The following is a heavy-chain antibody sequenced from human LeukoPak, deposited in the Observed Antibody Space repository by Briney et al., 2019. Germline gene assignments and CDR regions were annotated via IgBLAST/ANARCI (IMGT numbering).Heavy chain of an antibody. D-gene: IGHD3-10*01. CDR2: ISYDGSNK. V-gene: IGHV3-30*04. J-gene: IGHJ6*03. Sequence: PGGSLRLSCAASGFTFSSYAMHWVRQAPGKGLEWVAVISYDGSNKYYADSVKGRFTVSRDNSKNTLYLQMNSLRAEDTAVYYCARGCLSMVRGVIIDPSPYMDVWGKGTTVTVSS. CDR3: ARGCLSMVRGVIIDPSPYMDV. CDR1: GFTFSSYA.